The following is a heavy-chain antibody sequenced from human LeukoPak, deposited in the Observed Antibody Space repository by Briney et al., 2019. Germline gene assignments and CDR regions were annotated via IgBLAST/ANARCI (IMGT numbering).Heavy chain of an antibody. J-gene: IGHJ6*03. D-gene: IGHD6-13*01. Sequence: SQTLSLTCTVSGASIISGRNYWAWIRQSPGKGLEWIGSIYYSGSSYYNPSLQSRVSFSVDTSKNQFSLKLSSVTAADTAVYYCARQLPGSWTDYYYYMDVWGKGTTVTVSS. CDR1: GASIISGRNY. V-gene: IGHV4-39*01. CDR2: IYYSGSS. CDR3: ARQLPGSWTDYYYYMDV.